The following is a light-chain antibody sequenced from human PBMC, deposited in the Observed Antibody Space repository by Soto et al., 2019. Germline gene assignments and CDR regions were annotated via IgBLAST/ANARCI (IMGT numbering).Light chain of an antibody. CDR1: SSDVGDYNS. J-gene: IGLJ7*01. CDR2: EVT. V-gene: IGLV2-14*01. CDR3: CSFITSTSLVV. Sequence: QSALTQPASVSGSPGQSITISCTGTSSDVGDYNSVSWYQQQPGKAPKMIIFEVTSRPSGVSNRFSGSKSGNTASLTISGLQAEDEADYYCCSFITSTSLVVFGGGTQLTVL.